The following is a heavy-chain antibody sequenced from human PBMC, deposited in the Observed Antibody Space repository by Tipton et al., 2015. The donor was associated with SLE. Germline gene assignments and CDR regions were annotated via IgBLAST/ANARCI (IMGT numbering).Heavy chain of an antibody. D-gene: IGHD1-26*01. J-gene: IGHJ5*02. CDR2: FNHGGGT. V-gene: IGHV4-34*01. Sequence: TLSLTCAVYGGSFNGHYWSWIHQPPGKGLEWIGEFNHGGGTNYNPSLKSRVTISVDTSKNQFSLRLSSVTAADTAVYYCARDYRKGGGWFDPWGQGTLVTVSS. CDR3: ARDYRKGGGWFDP. CDR1: GGSFNGHY.